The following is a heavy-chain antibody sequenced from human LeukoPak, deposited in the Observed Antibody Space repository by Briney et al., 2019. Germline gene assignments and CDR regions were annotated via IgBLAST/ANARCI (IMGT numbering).Heavy chain of an antibody. D-gene: IGHD2-2*01. Sequence: GRSLRLSCAASGCTFSSYAMHWVRQAPGKGLEWVAVISYDGSNKYYAHSVKGRFTISRDNSKNTLYLKMNSLRAEDTAVYYCARSLYCSSTSCFGDRLVYGMDVWGKGTTVTVSS. CDR2: ISYDGSNK. V-gene: IGHV3-30*04. CDR1: GCTFSSYA. J-gene: IGHJ6*04. CDR3: ARSLYCSSTSCFGDRLVYGMDV.